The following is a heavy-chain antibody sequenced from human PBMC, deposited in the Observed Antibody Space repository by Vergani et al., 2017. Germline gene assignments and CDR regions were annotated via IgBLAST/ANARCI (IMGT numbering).Heavy chain of an antibody. J-gene: IGHJ6*02. CDR1: GYIFPSYW. D-gene: IGHD3-22*01. CDR3: ARDGRDSSGYYPHYGMDV. Sequence: EVQLVQSGAEVKKAGESLKISCEGAGYIFPSYWIGWVRQKPGKGLEWMGIIYPGDSDVRYNPSFQGQVTISADKSINTAYLEWSSLKVSDTAMYYCARDGRDSSGYYPHYGMDVWGQGTTVTVSS. CDR2: IYPGDSDV. V-gene: IGHV5-51*01.